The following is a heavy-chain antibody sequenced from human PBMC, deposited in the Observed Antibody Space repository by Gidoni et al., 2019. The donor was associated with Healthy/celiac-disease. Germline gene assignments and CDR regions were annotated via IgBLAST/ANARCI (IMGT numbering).Heavy chain of an antibody. D-gene: IGHD6-19*01. CDR1: GHTFTGYY. J-gene: IGHJ4*02. CDR2: INPNSGGT. V-gene: IGHV1-2*02. CDR3: AREPRESSGR. Sequence: QVQLVQSGAEGKRPGASVKVSCKAYGHTFTGYYMHWVRQAPGQGLGWMGWINPNSGGTNDAQKFQGRVTMTRDTSISTAYMELSRLRSDDTAVYYCAREPRESSGRWGQGTLVTVSS.